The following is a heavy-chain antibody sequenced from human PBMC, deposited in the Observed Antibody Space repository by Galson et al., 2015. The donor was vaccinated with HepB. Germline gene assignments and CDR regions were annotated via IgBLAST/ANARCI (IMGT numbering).Heavy chain of an antibody. Sequence: SLRLSCAASGFTFSSYSMNWVRQAPGKGPEWVSSISSSSSYIYYADSVKGRFTISRDNAKNSLYLQMNSLRAEDTAVYYCARARQHTVTITYGMDVWGQGTTVTVSS. J-gene: IGHJ6*02. CDR1: GFTFSSYS. CDR2: ISSSSSYI. V-gene: IGHV3-21*01. D-gene: IGHD4-17*01. CDR3: ARARQHTVTITYGMDV.